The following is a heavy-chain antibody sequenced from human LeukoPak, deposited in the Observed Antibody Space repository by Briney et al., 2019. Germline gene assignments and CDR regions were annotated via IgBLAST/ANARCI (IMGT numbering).Heavy chain of an antibody. D-gene: IGHD6-19*01. Sequence: SETLTLTRTVSGGSISSYYWSWIRQPPGKGLEWIGYIYKSGSTNYNPSLKSRVTISVDTSKNQFSLKLTSVTAADTAVYYRARHDMAVAGVDYWGQGTLVTVSS. CDR3: ARHDMAVAGVDY. V-gene: IGHV4-59*08. CDR2: IYKSGST. CDR1: GGSISSYY. J-gene: IGHJ4*02.